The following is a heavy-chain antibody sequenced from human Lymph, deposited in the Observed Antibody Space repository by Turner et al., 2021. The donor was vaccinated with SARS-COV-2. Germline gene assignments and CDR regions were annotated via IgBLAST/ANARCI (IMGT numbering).Heavy chain of an antibody. CDR3: ARSRDHQSVVRGVDPFDY. CDR2: SNPSSGGT. J-gene: IGHJ4*02. D-gene: IGHD3-10*01. V-gene: IGHV1-2*02. Sequence: QVPLLQSGAEVQNPGASVTVSCKASGYTFTGYYMHWVRQASGQGLEGMGWSNPSSGGTNYAQKFQGRVTMTRDTSINTAYMELSRLRSDDTAVYYCARSRDHQSVVRGVDPFDYWGQGTLVTVSS. CDR1: GYTFTGYY.